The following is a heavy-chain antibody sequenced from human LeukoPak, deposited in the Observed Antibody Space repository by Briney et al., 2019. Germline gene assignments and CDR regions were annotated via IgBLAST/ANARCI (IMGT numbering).Heavy chain of an antibody. Sequence: GGSLRLSCAVSGFTFSSYWMKWVRQAPGKGLEWVSYVSASGSATYYGDSVKGRFTISRDNAKNSVYMQMNSLRDEDTAVYYCARVSGLGAREYLDHWGQGTLVTVSS. V-gene: IGHV3-48*02. D-gene: IGHD2/OR15-2a*01. CDR3: ARVSGLGAREYLDH. J-gene: IGHJ4*02. CDR1: GFTFSSYW. CDR2: VSASGSAT.